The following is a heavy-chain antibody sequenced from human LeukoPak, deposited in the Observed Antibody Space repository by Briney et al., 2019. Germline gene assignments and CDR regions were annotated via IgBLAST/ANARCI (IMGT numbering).Heavy chain of an antibody. CDR1: GFTFSSYS. J-gene: IGHJ3*02. CDR3: ARDGKYCSSTSCYRGAFDI. Sequence: GGSLRLSCAASGFTFSSYSMNWVRQAPGKGLEWVSYISSSSSTIYYADSVKGRFTISRDNSKNTLYLQMNSLRAEDTAVYYCARDGKYCSSTSCYRGAFDIWGQGTMVTVSS. D-gene: IGHD2-2*01. V-gene: IGHV3-48*01. CDR2: ISSSSSTI.